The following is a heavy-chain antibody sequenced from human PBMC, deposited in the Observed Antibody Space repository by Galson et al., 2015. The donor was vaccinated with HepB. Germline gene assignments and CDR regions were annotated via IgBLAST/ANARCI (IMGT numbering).Heavy chain of an antibody. CDR3: ARDRSDFWSGPGGVDY. CDR1: GFTFSSYA. CDR2: IWYDGSIQ. V-gene: IGHV3-33*01. D-gene: IGHD3-3*01. Sequence: SLRLSCAASGFTFSSYAIHWVRQAPGKGLEWVAVIWYDGSIQYYADSVKGRFTISRDNSKNALYLQMNSLRADDTAVYYCARDRSDFWSGPGGVDYWGQGTLVTVSS. J-gene: IGHJ4*02.